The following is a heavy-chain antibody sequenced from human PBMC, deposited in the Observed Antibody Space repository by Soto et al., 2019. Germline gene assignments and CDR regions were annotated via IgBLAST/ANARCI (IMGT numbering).Heavy chain of an antibody. Sequence: GASVKVSCKASGYTFTSYAMHWVRQAPGQRLEWMGWINGGNGNTKYSQKLQGRVTITRDTSATTAYMELSSLRSEDTAVYYCATAIADDTFDIWGRGTMVTV. CDR2: INGGNGNT. J-gene: IGHJ3*02. CDR3: ATAIADDTFDI. CDR1: GYTFTSYA. D-gene: IGHD2-2*01. V-gene: IGHV1-3*01.